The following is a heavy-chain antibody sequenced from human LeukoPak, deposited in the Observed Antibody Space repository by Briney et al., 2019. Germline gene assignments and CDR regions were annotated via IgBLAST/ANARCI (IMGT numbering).Heavy chain of an antibody. V-gene: IGHV3-53*04. CDR2: IYSGGGT. CDR3: ARYRYGDYDPQTFDY. D-gene: IGHD4-17*01. Sequence: PGGSLRLSCTASGGTVSSNYLSWIRQAPGKGLEWIGDIYSGGGTYYADSVKGRFTISRHKSKNQLYLKMNSLRAADTAVYYCARYRYGDYDPQTFDYWLQGTKVSV. J-gene: IGHJ4*02. CDR1: GGTVSSNY.